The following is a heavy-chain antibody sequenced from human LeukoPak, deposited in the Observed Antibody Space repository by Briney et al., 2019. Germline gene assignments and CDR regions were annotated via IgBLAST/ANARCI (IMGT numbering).Heavy chain of an antibody. Sequence: ASVKVSCEASGGTFSSYAISWVRQAPGQGLEWMGRIIPILGIANYAQKFQGRVTITADKSTSTAYMELSSLRPEDTAVYYCARGLAVAGLSYWGQGTLVTVSS. J-gene: IGHJ4*02. CDR3: ARGLAVAGLSY. D-gene: IGHD6-19*01. V-gene: IGHV1-69*04. CDR1: GGTFSSYA. CDR2: IIPILGIA.